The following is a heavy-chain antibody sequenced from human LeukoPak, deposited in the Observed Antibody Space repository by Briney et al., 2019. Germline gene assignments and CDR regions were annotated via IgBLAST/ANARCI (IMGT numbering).Heavy chain of an antibody. D-gene: IGHD5-12*01. J-gene: IGHJ4*02. CDR1: GYTFTSYG. Sequence: ASVKVSCKASGYTFTSYGISWVRQAPGQGLEWMGWISAYNGNTNYAQKLQGRVTMTTDTSTSTAYVELRSLRSDDTAVYYCARALVAPYYFDYWGQGTLVTVSS. CDR3: ARALVAPYYFDY. CDR2: ISAYNGNT. V-gene: IGHV1-18*01.